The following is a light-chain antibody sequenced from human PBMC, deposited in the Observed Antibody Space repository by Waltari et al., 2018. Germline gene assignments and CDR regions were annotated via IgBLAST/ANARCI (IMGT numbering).Light chain of an antibody. V-gene: IGKV1-17*01. CDR1: QGITTN. Sequence: DIQMTQSPSSLSASAGDTFTITCRASQGITTNLNWYQQKPGKAPKRLIYGASSLESGVPSRFSGSGSGTDFTLTISSLQPEDFATYYCLQYNSHPFTFGPGTKVDIK. CDR2: GAS. J-gene: IGKJ3*01. CDR3: LQYNSHPFT.